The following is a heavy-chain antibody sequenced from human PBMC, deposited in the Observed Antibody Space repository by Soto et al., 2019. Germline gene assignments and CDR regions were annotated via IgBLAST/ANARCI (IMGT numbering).Heavy chain of an antibody. D-gene: IGHD6-13*01. CDR3: ARDFSVSSPYRYYYYGMDV. V-gene: IGHV7-4-1*01. J-gene: IGHJ6*02. CDR1: GYTFTSYA. CDR2: INTNTGNP. Sequence: ASVKVSCKASGYTFTSYAMNGVREAPGQGLEWMGWINTNTGNPTYAQGFTGRFVFSLDTSVSTAYLQICSLKAEDTAVYYCARDFSVSSPYRYYYYGMDVWGQGTTVTVSS.